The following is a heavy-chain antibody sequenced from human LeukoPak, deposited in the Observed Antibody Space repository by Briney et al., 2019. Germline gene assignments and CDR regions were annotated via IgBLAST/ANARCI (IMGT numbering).Heavy chain of an antibody. CDR3: ARDQIAARPDEFDP. V-gene: IGHV3-21*01. CDR1: GFTFSSYS. D-gene: IGHD6-6*01. CDR2: ISSSSSYI. J-gene: IGHJ5*02. Sequence: GGSLRLSCAASGFTFSSYSMNWVRQAPGKGLEWVSSISSSSSYICYADSVKGRFTISRDNAKNSLYLQMNSLRAEDTAVYYCARDQIAARPDEFDPWGQGTLVTVSS.